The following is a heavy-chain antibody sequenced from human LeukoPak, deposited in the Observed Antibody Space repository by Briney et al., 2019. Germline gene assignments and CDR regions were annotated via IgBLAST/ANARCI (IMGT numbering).Heavy chain of an antibody. CDR2: INHSGST. J-gene: IGHJ5*02. D-gene: IGHD3-10*01. Sequence: SETLSLTCAVYGGSFGGYYWSWIRQPPGKGLEWIGEINHSGSTNYNPSLKSRVTISVDTSKNQFSLKLSSVTAADTAVYYCARCYGSGSYNWFDPWGQGTLVTVSS. CDR1: GGSFGGYY. CDR3: ARCYGSGSYNWFDP. V-gene: IGHV4-34*01.